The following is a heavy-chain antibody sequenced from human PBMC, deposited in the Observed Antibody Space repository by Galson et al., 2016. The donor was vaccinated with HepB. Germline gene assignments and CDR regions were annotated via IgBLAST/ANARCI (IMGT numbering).Heavy chain of an antibody. V-gene: IGHV4-61*02. CDR1: GASLSSGTSY. J-gene: IGHJ4*02. CDR2: FYTSENT. D-gene: IGHD1-26*01. CDR3: AKSGNSYDF. Sequence: TLSLTCTVSGASLSSGTSYWSWIRQPAEKGLEWIGRFYTSENTDYNPSLKSRVSISVDTSKNQFSLKLTSVTAADTAVYYWAKSGNSYDFWGQGTLVTLSS.